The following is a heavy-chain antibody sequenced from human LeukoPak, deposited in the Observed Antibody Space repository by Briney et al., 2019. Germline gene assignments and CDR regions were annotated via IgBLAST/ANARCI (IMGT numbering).Heavy chain of an antibody. J-gene: IGHJ4*02. CDR1: GYSFTNYW. CDR2: IYPDDSDT. D-gene: IGHD6-13*01. Sequence: GESLKISCKGSGYSFTNYWIGWVRQMPGKGLEWMGIIYPDDSDTRYSPSFQGQVTISADKSISTAYPQWSSLKASDTAIYYCARRNTNSWHFAYWGQGTLVTVSS. CDR3: ARRNTNSWHFAY. V-gene: IGHV5-51*01.